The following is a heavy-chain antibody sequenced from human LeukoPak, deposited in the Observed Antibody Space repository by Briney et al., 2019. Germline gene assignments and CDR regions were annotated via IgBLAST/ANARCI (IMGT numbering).Heavy chain of an antibody. D-gene: IGHD5-24*01. CDR2: IYYSGST. J-gene: IGHJ6*02. V-gene: IGHV4-61*01. Sequence: SETLSLTCTVSGGSISSSSYYWSWIRQPPGKGLEWIGYIYYSGSTNYNPSLTSRVTISVDTSKSQFSLKLSSVTAADTAIYYCARADGYYYGMDVWGQGTTVTVSS. CDR1: GGSISSSSYY. CDR3: ARADGYYYGMDV.